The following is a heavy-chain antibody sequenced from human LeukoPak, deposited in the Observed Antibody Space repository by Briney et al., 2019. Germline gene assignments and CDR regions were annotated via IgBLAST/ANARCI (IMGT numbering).Heavy chain of an antibody. J-gene: IGHJ4*02. CDR3: AREGPQHY. CDR2: MNPNSGNT. V-gene: IGHV1-8*03. Sequence: GLEWMGWMNPNSGNTGYAQKFQGRVTITRNTTISTAYMELSSLRSEDTAVYYCAREGPQHYWGQGTLVTVSS.